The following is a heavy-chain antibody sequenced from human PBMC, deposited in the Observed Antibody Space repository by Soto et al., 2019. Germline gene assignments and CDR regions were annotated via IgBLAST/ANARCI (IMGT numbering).Heavy chain of an antibody. V-gene: IGHV4-59*01. Sequence: SETLSLTCTVSGGSMRNYFWTWIRQPPGKGLEWIGYIHYSGTTSFFPSYNPSLRSRVTISEDTSKNQFSLKLLSVTTADTAAYFCAAGEASSRNLAPYYLDFWGQGTLVTVSS. J-gene: IGHJ4*02. CDR3: AAGEASSRNLAPYYLDF. CDR2: IHYSGTT. CDR1: GGSMRNYF. D-gene: IGHD6-13*01.